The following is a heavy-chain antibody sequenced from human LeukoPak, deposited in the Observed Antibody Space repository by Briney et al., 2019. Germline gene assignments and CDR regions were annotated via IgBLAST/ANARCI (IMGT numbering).Heavy chain of an antibody. CDR3: ARGYDMVRGVISPNDY. V-gene: IGHV1-18*01. Sequence: EASVKVSCKASGYTFSDYGITWVRQAPGQGLEWMAWISAYNTNTNYAQKLQGRVTMTTDTSTSTAYMELRSLRSDDTAVYYCARGYDMVRGVISPNDYWGQGTLVTVSS. CDR2: ISAYNTNT. J-gene: IGHJ4*02. CDR1: GYTFSDYG. D-gene: IGHD3-10*01.